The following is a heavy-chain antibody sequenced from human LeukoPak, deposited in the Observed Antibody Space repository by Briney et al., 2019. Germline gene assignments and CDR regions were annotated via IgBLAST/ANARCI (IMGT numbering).Heavy chain of an antibody. D-gene: IGHD6-25*01. CDR2: IYSGTNT. J-gene: IGHJ4*02. CDR3: ARVASGTLDY. CDR1: GFTVSSNY. Sequence: GGSLRLSCAVSGFTVSSNYMSWVRQAPGKGLEWVSVIYSGTNTYYAGSVKGRFITSRDNPKNMLYLQMNSLRAEDTAVYYCARVASGTLDYWGQGTLVTVSS. V-gene: IGHV3-53*01.